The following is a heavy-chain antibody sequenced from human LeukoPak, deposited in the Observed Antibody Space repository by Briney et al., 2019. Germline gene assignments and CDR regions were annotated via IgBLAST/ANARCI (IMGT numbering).Heavy chain of an antibody. V-gene: IGHV1-69*04. J-gene: IGHJ4*02. Sequence: GASVKVSCKASGGTFSSYAISWVRQAPGQGLEWMGRIIPILCIANYAQKFQGRVTITADKSTSTAYMELSSLRSADTAVYYCARDLRYCSGGSCYWGQGTLVTVSS. CDR1: GGTFSSYA. CDR3: ARDLRYCSGGSCY. CDR2: IIPILCIA. D-gene: IGHD2-15*01.